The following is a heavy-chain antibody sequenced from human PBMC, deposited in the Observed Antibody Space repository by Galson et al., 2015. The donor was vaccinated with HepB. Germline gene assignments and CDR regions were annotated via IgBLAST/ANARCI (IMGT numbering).Heavy chain of an antibody. J-gene: IGHJ3*02. CDR1: GFTFSYSW. CDR3: ARGRSTDI. CDR2: INQDGSDK. Sequence: SLRLSCSASGFTFSYSWLTWVRQAPGKGLEWVANINQDGSDKNYLDSVKGRFIISRDNAKDSLFLQMNNLRAEDTAVYYCARGRSTDIWGQGTMVTVSS. V-gene: IGHV3-7*03.